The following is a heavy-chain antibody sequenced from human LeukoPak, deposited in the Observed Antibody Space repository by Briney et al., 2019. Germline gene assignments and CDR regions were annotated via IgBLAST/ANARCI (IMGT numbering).Heavy chain of an antibody. CDR1: GFTFTSYN. CDR2: ISYDGNIK. J-gene: IGHJ4*02. Sequence: PGRSLRLSCEASGFTFTSYNFHWVRQAPGKGLQWVGFISYDGNIKYEDSVKGRFTISRDNSKNTLFLQMNSLRAEDTAMYYCGRDSVGGGKDRFDCWGQGTLVTVSS. V-gene: IGHV3-30*03. CDR3: GRDSVGGGKDRFDC. D-gene: IGHD2-21*01.